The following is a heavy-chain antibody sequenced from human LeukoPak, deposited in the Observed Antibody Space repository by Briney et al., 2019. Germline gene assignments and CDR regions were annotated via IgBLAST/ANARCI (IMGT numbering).Heavy chain of an antibody. CDR3: ARDLGKYCSSTSCSGY. CDR2: ISGSGSNI. D-gene: IGHD2-2*01. J-gene: IGHJ4*02. Sequence: GGSLRLSCAASGFTFSSYSMNWVRQAPGKGLEWVSSISGSGSNIYYADSVKGRFTISRDNAKNSLYLQMNSLRAEDTAVYYCARDLGKYCSSTSCSGYWGQGTLVTVSS. V-gene: IGHV3-21*01. CDR1: GFTFSSYS.